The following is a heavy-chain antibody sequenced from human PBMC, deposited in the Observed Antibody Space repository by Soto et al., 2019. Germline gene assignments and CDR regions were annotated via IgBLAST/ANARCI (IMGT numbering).Heavy chain of an antibody. J-gene: IGHJ1*01. CDR1: GFTFDDYA. V-gene: IGHV3-9*01. CDR3: VKDESINWYSGHFRH. Sequence: PGGSLRLSCAASGFTFDDYAMHWVRQVPGKGLEWVSGINWNSGSIGYGDSVKGRFAISRDNVKNSLHLQMNSLSAEDTAFYYCVKDESINWYSGHFRHWGQGTLVTVS. CDR2: INWNSGSI. D-gene: IGHD6-13*01.